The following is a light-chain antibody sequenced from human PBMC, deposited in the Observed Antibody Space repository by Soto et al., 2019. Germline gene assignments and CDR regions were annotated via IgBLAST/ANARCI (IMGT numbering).Light chain of an antibody. CDR2: GYT. CDR1: SSNIGTGYD. Sequence: QSALTQPPSVSGAPGQRVTISCTGTSSNIGTGYDVHWYQHLPGTAPKLLIYGYTYRPSGVPDRFSGSKSGTSASLAITGLQAEDEADYYCQSHDSSLSGSVFGTGTKVTVL. V-gene: IGLV1-40*01. CDR3: QSHDSSLSGSV. J-gene: IGLJ1*01.